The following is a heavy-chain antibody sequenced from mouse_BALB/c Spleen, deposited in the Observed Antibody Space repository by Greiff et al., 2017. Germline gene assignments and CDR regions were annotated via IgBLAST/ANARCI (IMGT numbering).Heavy chain of an antibody. CDR3: ARGEAYYGNPYYYAMDY. CDR2: ISSGGST. V-gene: IGHV5-6-5*01. J-gene: IGHJ4*01. CDR1: GFTFSSYA. D-gene: IGHD2-10*01. Sequence: EVQGVESGGGLVKPGGSLKLSCAASGFTFSSYAMSWVRQTPEKRLEWVASISSGGSTYYPDSVKGRFTISRDNARNILYLQMSSLRSEDTAMYYCARGEAYYGNPYYYAMDYWGQGTSVTVSS.